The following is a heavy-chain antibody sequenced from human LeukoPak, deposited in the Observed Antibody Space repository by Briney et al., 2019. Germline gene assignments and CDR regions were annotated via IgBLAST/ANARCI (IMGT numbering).Heavy chain of an antibody. V-gene: IGHV3-74*01. CDR3: ARDKDGAVTTGDY. J-gene: IGHJ4*02. Sequence: GGSLRLSCAASGFTFSSYWMHWVRQAPGKGLVWVSCINSDGSSTSYADSVKGRFTISRDNAKNTLYLQMNSLRAEDTAVYYCARDKDGAVTTGDYWGQGTLVTVSS. CDR1: GFTFSSYW. D-gene: IGHD4-17*01. CDR2: INSDGSST.